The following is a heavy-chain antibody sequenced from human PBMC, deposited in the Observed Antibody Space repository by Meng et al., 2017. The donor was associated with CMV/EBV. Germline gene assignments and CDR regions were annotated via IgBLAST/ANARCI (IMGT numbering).Heavy chain of an antibody. Sequence: VQRQQWGAGLLKPSETLSLTCPVYGGSFSGYYWSWIRQPPGKGLEWIGEINHSGSTNYNPSLKSRVTISVDTSKNQFSLKLSSVTAADTAVYYCARGGNWFDPWGQGTLVTVSS. CDR1: GGSFSGYY. CDR2: INHSGST. V-gene: IGHV4-34*01. CDR3: ARGGNWFDP. J-gene: IGHJ5*02.